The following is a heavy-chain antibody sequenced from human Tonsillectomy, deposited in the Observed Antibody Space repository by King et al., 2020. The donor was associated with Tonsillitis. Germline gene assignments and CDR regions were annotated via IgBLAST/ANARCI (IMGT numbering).Heavy chain of an antibody. J-gene: IGHJ4*02. Sequence: QLQESGPGLVKPSETLSLTCTVSGGSISSSCYYWGWIRQPPGKGLEWIGSIYYSGSTYYNPSLKSRVTISVDTSKNQFSLKLSSVTAADTAVYYCARHQWEDFDYWGQGTLVTVSS. V-gene: IGHV4-39*01. CDR1: GGSISSSCYY. CDR2: IYYSGST. D-gene: IGHD1-26*01. CDR3: ARHQWEDFDY.